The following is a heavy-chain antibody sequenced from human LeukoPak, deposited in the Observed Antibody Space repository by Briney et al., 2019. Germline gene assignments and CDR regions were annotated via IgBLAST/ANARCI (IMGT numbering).Heavy chain of an antibody. Sequence: SVKVSCKASRDTFDSYGISWLRQAPGQGREWMGGTIPMFGSANYAQKFQGRVTITTDQTTTTAYMELSSLSSEDTAVYYCARVGRSRGSLPNSYYYMDVWGKGTTVTVSS. D-gene: IGHD2-15*01. V-gene: IGHV1-69*05. CDR1: RDTFDSYG. J-gene: IGHJ6*03. CDR3: ARVGRSRGSLPNSYYYMDV. CDR2: TIPMFGSA.